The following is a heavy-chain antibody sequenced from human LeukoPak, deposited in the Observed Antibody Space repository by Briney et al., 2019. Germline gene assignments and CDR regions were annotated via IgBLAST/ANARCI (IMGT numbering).Heavy chain of an antibody. D-gene: IGHD1-26*01. J-gene: IGHJ6*02. CDR3: ARDPLGSSYYYGMDV. CDR1: GFTFSSYS. CDR2: ISSSSTI. V-gene: IGHV3-48*02. Sequence: GGSLRLSCAASGFTFSSYSMNWVRQAPGKGLEWVSYISSSSTIYYADSVKGRFTISRDSAKNSLYLQMNSLRDEDTAVYYCARDPLGSSYYYGMDVWGQGTTVTVSS.